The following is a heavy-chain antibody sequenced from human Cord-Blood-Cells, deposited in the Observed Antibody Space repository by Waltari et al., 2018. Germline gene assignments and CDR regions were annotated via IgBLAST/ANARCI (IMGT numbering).Heavy chain of an antibody. Sequence: QVQLQESGPGLVKPSETLSLTCTVPGGSISSYYWSWIRQPPGKGLGWIGYIYYSGSTNYNPSLKSRVTISVDTSKNQFSLKLSSVTAADTAVYYCASGSYCSSTSCYYYYYYYMDVWGKGTTVTVSS. J-gene: IGHJ6*03. V-gene: IGHV4-59*01. D-gene: IGHD2-2*01. CDR3: ASGSYCSSTSCYYYYYYYMDV. CDR2: IYYSGST. CDR1: GGSISSYY.